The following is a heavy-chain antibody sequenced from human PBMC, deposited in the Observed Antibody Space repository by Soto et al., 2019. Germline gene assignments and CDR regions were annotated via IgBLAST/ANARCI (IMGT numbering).Heavy chain of an antibody. CDR2: IIPIFGTA. J-gene: IGHJ4*02. CDR1: GGTFSSYA. CDR3: VSEVVGLRLRLDY. Sequence: QVQLGQSGAEVKKPGSSVKVSCQASGGTFSSYAISWVRQAPGQGLEWLGGIIPIFGTANYAQKFQGRVTITADESTRTAYVEMSSLRSEDTAVYYCVSEVVGLRLRLDYGGQGTLVTVAA. V-gene: IGHV1-69*01. D-gene: IGHD5-12*01.